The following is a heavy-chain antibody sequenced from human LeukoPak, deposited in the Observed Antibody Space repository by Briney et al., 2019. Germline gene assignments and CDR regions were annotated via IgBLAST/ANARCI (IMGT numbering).Heavy chain of an antibody. CDR1: GYTFSSYW. V-gene: IGHV5-51*01. J-gene: IGHJ4*02. CDR2: IYPGDSDT. CDR3: ARQNDFRLDY. D-gene: IGHD3-3*01. Sequence: GESLGISCKGSGYTFSSYWIGWVRQMPGKGLEWMGIIYPGDSDTRYSPSLQGQVTISVDTSIGTAYLQWSSLKASDTAIYYCARQNDFRLDYWGQGTLVTVSS.